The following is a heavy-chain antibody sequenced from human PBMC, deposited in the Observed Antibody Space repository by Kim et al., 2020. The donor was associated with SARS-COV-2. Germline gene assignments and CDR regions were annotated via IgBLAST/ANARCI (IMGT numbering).Heavy chain of an antibody. Sequence: GGSLRLSCAASGFTFSSYAMSWVRQAPGKGLEWVSAISGSGGSTYYADSVKGRFTISRDNSKNTLYLQMNSLRAEETAVYYCAEASRRYSSSWYDYYYYGMDVGGQGTTVTVSS. CDR2: ISGSGGST. J-gene: IGHJ6*02. V-gene: IGHV3-23*01. CDR1: GFTFSSYA. D-gene: IGHD6-13*01. CDR3: AEASRRYSSSWYDYYYYGMDV.